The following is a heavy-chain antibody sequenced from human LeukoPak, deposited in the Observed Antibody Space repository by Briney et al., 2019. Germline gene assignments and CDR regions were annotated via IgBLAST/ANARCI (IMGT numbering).Heavy chain of an antibody. CDR1: GFTFDDYG. D-gene: IGHD3-16*01. V-gene: IGHV3-23*01. CDR3: AKGAYYFDY. J-gene: IGHJ4*02. Sequence: AGGSLRLSCAASGFTFDDYGMSWVRQAPGKGLEWVSAISGSGVSAYYADSVKGRFTISRDNSKNTLYLQMNSRRAEDTAVYYCAKGAYYFDYWGQGTLVTVSS. CDR2: ISGSGVSA.